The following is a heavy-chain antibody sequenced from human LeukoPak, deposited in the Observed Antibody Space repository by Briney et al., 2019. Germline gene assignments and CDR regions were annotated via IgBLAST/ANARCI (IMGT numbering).Heavy chain of an antibody. CDR2: IYTSGST. CDR3: ARVGQLWLHGGFDY. CDR1: GGSISSYY. V-gene: IGHV4-4*07. Sequence: SETLSLTCTVSGGSISSYYWSWIRQPAGKGLEWIGRIYTSGSTNYNPSLKSRVTMSVDTSKNQFSLKLSSVTAADTAVYYCARVGQLWLHGGFDYWGQGTLVTVSS. D-gene: IGHD5-18*01. J-gene: IGHJ4*02.